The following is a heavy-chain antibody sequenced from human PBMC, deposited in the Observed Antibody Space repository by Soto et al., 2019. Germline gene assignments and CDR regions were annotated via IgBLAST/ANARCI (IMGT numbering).Heavy chain of an antibody. CDR3: ARDSGYSGYASAFFDS. V-gene: IGHV4-59*12. CDR2: IYYSGST. J-gene: IGHJ4*02. CDR1: GGSISSYY. Sequence: SETLSLTCTVSGGSISSYYWSWIRQPPGKGLEWIGYIYYSGSTYYNPSLKSRVTISVDTSKNQFSLKLTSVTAADTAVYYCARDSGYSGYASAFFDSWGQGTLVTVSS. D-gene: IGHD5-12*01.